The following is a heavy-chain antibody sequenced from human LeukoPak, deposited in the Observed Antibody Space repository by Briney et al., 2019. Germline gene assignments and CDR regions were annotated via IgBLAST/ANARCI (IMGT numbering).Heavy chain of an antibody. CDR1: GGSISSYY. J-gene: IGHJ6*02. CDR3: ARAGFILSMVRGAVYYYYGMDV. V-gene: IGHV4-59*01. D-gene: IGHD3-10*01. CDR2: FYSIGST. Sequence: PSETLSLTCTVSGGSISSYYWSWIRQPPGKGLEWIGYFYSIGSTNYNPSLKSRVTISVDTSKNQFSLKLSSVTAADTAVYYCARAGFILSMVRGAVYYYYGMDVWGQGTTVTVSS.